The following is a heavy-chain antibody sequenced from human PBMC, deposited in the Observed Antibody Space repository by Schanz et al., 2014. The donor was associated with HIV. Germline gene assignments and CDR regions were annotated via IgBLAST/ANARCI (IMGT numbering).Heavy chain of an antibody. CDR3: ARDPYYYDSSGYWPHFDY. Sequence: EVQLLESGGGLVQPGGSLRLSCAASGFTFSSHAMTWVRQAPGKGLEWVSGISISGETTYYADSVKGRFTISRDNSKNTLYLQMNSLRAEDTAVYYCARDPYYYDSSGYWPHFDYWGQGTLVTVSS. J-gene: IGHJ4*02. V-gene: IGHV3-23*01. CDR1: GFTFSSHA. D-gene: IGHD3-22*01. CDR2: ISISGETT.